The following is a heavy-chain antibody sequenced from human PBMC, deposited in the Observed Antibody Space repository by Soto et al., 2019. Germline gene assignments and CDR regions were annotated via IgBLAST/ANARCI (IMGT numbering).Heavy chain of an antibody. Sequence: QVQLVQSGAAVKKPGSSVKVSCKASGGTFSSYAISWVRQAPGQGLEWMGGIIPIFGTANYAQKFQGRVTITADESTSTAYMEMSSLRSEDTAVYYCARTVDDSSGWGDYYYYGMDVCGQGTTVTVSS. V-gene: IGHV1-69*01. CDR2: IIPIFGTA. CDR3: ARTVDDSSGWGDYYYYGMDV. J-gene: IGHJ6*02. D-gene: IGHD3-22*01. CDR1: GGTFSSYA.